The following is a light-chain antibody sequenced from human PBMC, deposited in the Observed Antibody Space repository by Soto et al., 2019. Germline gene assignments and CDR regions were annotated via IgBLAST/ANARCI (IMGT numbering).Light chain of an antibody. CDR3: QQVNNYPLT. J-gene: IGKJ4*01. V-gene: IGKV1-9*01. CDR2: AAS. CDR1: QGISTY. Sequence: DIQLTQSPSFLSASVGDRVTITCRASQGISTYLAWYQQKPGKAPKVLIYAASTLQSGVPSRFSGSGAGTEFTLTISSPQPEDFATYYCQQVNNYPLTFGGGTKVEIK.